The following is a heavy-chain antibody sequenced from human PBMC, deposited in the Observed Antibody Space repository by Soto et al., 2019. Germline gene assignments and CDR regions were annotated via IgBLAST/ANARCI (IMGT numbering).Heavy chain of an antibody. J-gene: IGHJ4*02. V-gene: IGHV4-30-4*01. CDR2: IDSSGST. CDR1: RDSISNGDYC. CDR3: ASRYLY. D-gene: IGHD3-16*02. Sequence: SETLSLTCTVSRDSISNGDYCWSWIRQPPGRGLEWIGYIDSSGSTYYNPSLKSRLTMSVDMSKNQFSLRLTSVTAADTAVYYCASRYLYWSQRLLVTVSS.